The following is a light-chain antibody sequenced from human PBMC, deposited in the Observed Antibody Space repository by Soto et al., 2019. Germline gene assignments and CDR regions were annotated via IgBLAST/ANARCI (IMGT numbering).Light chain of an antibody. V-gene: IGLV3-21*04. J-gene: IGLJ2*01. CDR1: NSGIKS. CDR2: SDP. Sequence: SYELTQPPSVSVAPGKTARISCGGNNSGIKSVHWDQRKPGQAPVLVIYSDPDLPSVISERFSGSNSDNTATLTISRVEAGDEADYYCQVWDSSSAHVVFGGGTKVTVL. CDR3: QVWDSSSAHVV.